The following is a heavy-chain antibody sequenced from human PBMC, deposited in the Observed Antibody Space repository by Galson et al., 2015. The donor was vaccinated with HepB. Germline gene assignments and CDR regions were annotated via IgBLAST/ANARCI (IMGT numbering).Heavy chain of an antibody. D-gene: IGHD1-26*01. V-gene: IGHV3-23*01. J-gene: IGHJ4*02. CDR3: AKVADIVGATKIPDYFDH. Sequence: SLRLSCAASGFTFSSYAMSWVRQAPGKGLEWVSAISGSGGSTYYADSVKGRFTISRDNSKNTLYLQMNSLRAEDTAVYYCAKVADIVGATKIPDYFDHWGQGTLVTVSS. CDR1: GFTFSSYA. CDR2: ISGSGGST.